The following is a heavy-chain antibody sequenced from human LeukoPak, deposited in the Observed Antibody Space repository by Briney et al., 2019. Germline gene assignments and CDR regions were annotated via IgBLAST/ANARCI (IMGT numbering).Heavy chain of an antibody. D-gene: IGHD2-15*01. CDR3: ARVGAATFYWYYMDV. CDR2: IKQDGSEK. CDR1: GFTFSSYW. J-gene: IGHJ6*03. Sequence: GGSLRLSCEASGFTFSSYWMSWVRQAPGKGLEWVANIKQDGSEKYYVDSLKGRFTVSRDNAKNSLYLQINSLRVGDTAVYFCARVGAATFYWYYMDVWGKGTTATVSS. V-gene: IGHV3-7*01.